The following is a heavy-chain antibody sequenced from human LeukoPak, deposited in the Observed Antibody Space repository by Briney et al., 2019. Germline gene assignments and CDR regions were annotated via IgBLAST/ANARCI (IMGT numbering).Heavy chain of an antibody. CDR3: ARDLVVRGRWSWFDP. CDR2: LNKDGSGK. V-gene: IGHV3-7*01. CDR1: GFNFSIYW. Sequence: PGGSLRLSCAASGFNFSIYWMSWVRQAPGKGLEWVDNLNKDGSGKYYVDSVKGRFTISRDNAKNSLYLQMNSPRAEDTAVYYCARDLVVRGRWSWFDPRGQGTLVTVSS. D-gene: IGHD3-10*01. J-gene: IGHJ5*02.